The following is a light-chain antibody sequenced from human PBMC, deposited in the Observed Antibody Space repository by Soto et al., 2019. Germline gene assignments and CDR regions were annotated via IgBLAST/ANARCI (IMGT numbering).Light chain of an antibody. CDR2: SAS. J-gene: IGKJ4*01. Sequence: DIQLTQSPSFVSASVGDRVTTTCRASQDIGNFLAWYQQKPGKAPKLLIYSASTLQSGVPSRFSGSGSAAEFSLTISSLQPEDFAAYFCQQLNNYPLTFGGGTKVEI. CDR1: QDIGNF. V-gene: IGKV1-9*01. CDR3: QQLNNYPLT.